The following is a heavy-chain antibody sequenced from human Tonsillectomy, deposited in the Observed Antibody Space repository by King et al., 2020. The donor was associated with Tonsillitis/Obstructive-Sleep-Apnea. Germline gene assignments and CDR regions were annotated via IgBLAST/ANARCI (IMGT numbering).Heavy chain of an antibody. J-gene: IGHJ5*02. CDR1: GYTFTGYY. CDR2: INPNSGGT. D-gene: IGHD2-2*01. V-gene: IGHV1-2*02. Sequence: QLVQSGAEVKKPGASVKVSCKASGYTFTGYYMHWGRQAPGQGLEWMGWINPNSGGTNYAQKFQGRVTMTRDTSISTAYMELSRLRSDDTAVYYCARTDCSSTSCYSWFDPWGQGTLVTVSS. CDR3: ARTDCSSTSCYSWFDP.